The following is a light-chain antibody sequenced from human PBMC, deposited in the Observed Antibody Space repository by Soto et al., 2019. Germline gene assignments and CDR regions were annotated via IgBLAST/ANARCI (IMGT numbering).Light chain of an antibody. CDR1: QSVSSSY. Sequence: EIVMTQSPATLSVSPGERATLSCRASQSVSSSYLAWYQQKPGQAPGLLIYGASSRATGIPDRFSGSGSGTDFTLTISRLEPEDFAVYYCQQYDSSPITFGQGTRLEIK. J-gene: IGKJ5*01. V-gene: IGKV3-20*01. CDR3: QQYDSSPIT. CDR2: GAS.